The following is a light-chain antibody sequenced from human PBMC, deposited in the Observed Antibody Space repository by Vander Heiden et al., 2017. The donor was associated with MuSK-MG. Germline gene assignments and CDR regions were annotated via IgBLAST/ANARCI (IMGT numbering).Light chain of an antibody. CDR3: QQVNSFPFT. Sequence: DIQLTQSPSFLSASVGDRVTITCRATQGISSYVAWYQQKPGKVPNLLIYAASSLQSGVPSRFSGSGSGTEFTLTISCLQPEDFATYYCQQVNSFPFTFGPGTKVXIK. CDR1: QGISSY. V-gene: IGKV1-9*01. CDR2: AAS. J-gene: IGKJ3*01.